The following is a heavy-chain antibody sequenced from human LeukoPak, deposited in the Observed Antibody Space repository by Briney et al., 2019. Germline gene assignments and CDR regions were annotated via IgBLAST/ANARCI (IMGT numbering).Heavy chain of an antibody. CDR3: AREGIYDSSAQSDY. V-gene: IGHV1-2*02. CDR2: FNPNSGGT. J-gene: IGHJ4*02. D-gene: IGHD3-22*01. CDR1: GYTFTGYY. Sequence: GASVKVSCKASGYTFTGYYMHWVRQAPGQGLEWMGWFNPNSGGTNYAQKFQGRVTMTRDTSISTAYMELSRLRSDAMAVYYCAREGIYDSSAQSDYWGQGTLVTVSS.